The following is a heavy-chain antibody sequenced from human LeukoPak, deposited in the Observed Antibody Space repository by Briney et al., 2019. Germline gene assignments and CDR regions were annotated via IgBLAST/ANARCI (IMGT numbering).Heavy chain of an antibody. CDR3: ASLVVVAAPDFDY. Sequence: PGRSLRLSCAASGFTFSSYGMHWVRQAPGKGLEWVAVISYDGSNKYYADSVKGRFTISRDNSKNTLYLQMNSLRAEDTAVYYCASLVVVAAPDFDYWGQGTLVTVSS. D-gene: IGHD2-15*01. CDR1: GFTFSSYG. CDR2: ISYDGSNK. V-gene: IGHV3-30*03. J-gene: IGHJ4*02.